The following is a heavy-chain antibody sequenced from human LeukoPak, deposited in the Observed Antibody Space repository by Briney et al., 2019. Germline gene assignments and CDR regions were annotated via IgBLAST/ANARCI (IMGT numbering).Heavy chain of an antibody. Sequence: PSETLSLTCTVSGGSISSYYWSWIRQPPGKGLEWIGYIYYSGSTNYNPSLKSRVTISVDTSKNQFSLKLSSVTAADTAVYYCARQVVATLATDAFDIWGQGTMVTVFS. D-gene: IGHD5-12*01. CDR1: GGSISSYY. CDR3: ARQVVATLATDAFDI. V-gene: IGHV4-59*08. CDR2: IYYSGST. J-gene: IGHJ3*02.